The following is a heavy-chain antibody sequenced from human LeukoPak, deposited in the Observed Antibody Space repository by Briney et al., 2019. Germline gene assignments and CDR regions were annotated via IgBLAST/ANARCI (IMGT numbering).Heavy chain of an antibody. D-gene: IGHD2-15*01. V-gene: IGHV4-4*02. J-gene: IGHJ6*03. CDR1: GGSISSSNW. CDR2: IYHSGST. Sequence: SETLSLTCAVSGGSISSSNWWCCVRPPPGRGLGWIGEIYHSGSTYYNPSLKSRVTISVDKSKNQFSLKLSSVTAADTAVYYCARYFSSRSTAYYYYYMDVWGKGTTVTVSS. CDR3: ARYFSSRSTAYYYYYMDV.